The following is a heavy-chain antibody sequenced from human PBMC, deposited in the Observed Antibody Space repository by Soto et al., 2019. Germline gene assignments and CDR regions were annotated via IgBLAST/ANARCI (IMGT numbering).Heavy chain of an antibody. D-gene: IGHD6-13*01. J-gene: IGHJ5*02. CDR1: GLPFSYYA. V-gene: IGHV3-48*01. CDR2: ISSSSSTI. CDR3: ARHPERIAQIGWFDP. Sequence: GSLRLSCAASGLPFSYYAMSWVRQAPGKGLEWVSYISSSSSTIYYADSVKGRFTISRDNAKNSLYLQMNSLRAEDTAVYYCARHPERIAQIGWFDPWGQGTLVTVSS.